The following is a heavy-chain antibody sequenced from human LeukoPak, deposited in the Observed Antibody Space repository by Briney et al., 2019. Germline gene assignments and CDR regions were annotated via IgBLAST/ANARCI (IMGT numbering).Heavy chain of an antibody. D-gene: IGHD3-10*01. CDR3: VRLRIYYATGFYYNLAWFDP. V-gene: IGHV4-39*01. CDR1: GVSINDSTYY. CDR2: LHRAGNS. Sequence: PSETLSLTCSVSGVSINDSTYYWGWIRQAPGKGLEWIGSLHRAGNSFYNPSLKSRVGLSSDTANNQLSLELTSVTATDTAVFYCVRLRIYYATGFYYNLAWFDPWGQGTLVTVSS. J-gene: IGHJ5*02.